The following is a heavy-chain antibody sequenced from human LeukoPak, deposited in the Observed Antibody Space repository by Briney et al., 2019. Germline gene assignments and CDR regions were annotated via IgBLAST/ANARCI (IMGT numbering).Heavy chain of an antibody. V-gene: IGHV3-74*01. J-gene: IGHJ4*02. CDR2: IDTDGSGT. D-gene: IGHD6-19*01. CDR3: ARGGYSSGLDY. Sequence: GGSLRLSCAASGITSNNYWLHWVRQAPGKGLVWVSRIDTDGSGTIYADSVKGRFTVSRNNAKNTLYLQMTSLRAEDTAVYYCARGGYSSGLDYSGQGILVTVSS. CDR1: GITSNNYW.